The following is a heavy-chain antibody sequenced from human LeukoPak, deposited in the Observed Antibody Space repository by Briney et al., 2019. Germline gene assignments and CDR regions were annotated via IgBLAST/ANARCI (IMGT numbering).Heavy chain of an antibody. V-gene: IGHV3-21*01. CDR3: ARVGVGGSYDY. D-gene: IGHD1-26*01. Sequence: GRSLRLSCAASGFTFSSYSMNWVRQAPGKGLEWVSSISSSSSYIYYADSVKGRFTISRDNAKNSLYLQMNSLRAEDTAVYYCARVGVGGSYDYWGQGTLVTVSS. CDR2: ISSSSSYI. CDR1: GFTFSSYS. J-gene: IGHJ4*02.